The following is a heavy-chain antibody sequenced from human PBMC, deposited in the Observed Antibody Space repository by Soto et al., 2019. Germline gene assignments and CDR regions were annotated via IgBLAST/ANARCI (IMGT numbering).Heavy chain of an antibody. V-gene: IGHV3-11*01. J-gene: IGHJ4*02. Sequence: GSLRLSCTASGFTFSDHSMSWIRQAPGKGLEWVSYITTGSAIYYADSVKGRFTISRDNAKTSLYLQMDSLRVEDTAMYYCARGYRAPTYWGQGILVTVSS. CDR1: GFTFSDHS. CDR2: ITTGSAI. D-gene: IGHD2-15*01. CDR3: ARGYRAPTY.